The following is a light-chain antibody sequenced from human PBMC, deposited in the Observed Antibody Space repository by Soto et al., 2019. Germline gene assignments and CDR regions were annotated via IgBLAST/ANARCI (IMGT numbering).Light chain of an antibody. CDR1: QRTDSL. CDR2: DAS. J-gene: IGKJ1*01. V-gene: IGKV3-11*01. Sequence: EIVLTQSPDTLSLSPGERATLSCRAGQRTDSLLAWYQKKPGQAPRLLIYDASYRATGVPARFIGGGSGTDFTLTITSLEPEDFAVYYCQQYGSSPWTFGQGTKVDIK. CDR3: QQYGSSPWT.